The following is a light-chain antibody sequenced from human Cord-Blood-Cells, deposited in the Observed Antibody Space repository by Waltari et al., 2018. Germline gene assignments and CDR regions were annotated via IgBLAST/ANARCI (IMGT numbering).Light chain of an antibody. CDR1: QRVSRY. V-gene: IGKV3-11*01. CDR2: DAS. Sequence: EIVLIQCPATRSVSPAERDTLAGRASQRVSRYLAWYQPNPGQAPRLLIYDASNRATGIPARFSGSGSGTDFTLTISSLEPEDFAVYYCQQRSNWPPITFGQGTRLESK. J-gene: IGKJ5*01. CDR3: QQRSNWPPIT.